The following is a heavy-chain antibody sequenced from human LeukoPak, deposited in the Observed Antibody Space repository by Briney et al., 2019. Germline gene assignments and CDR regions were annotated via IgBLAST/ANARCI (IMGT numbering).Heavy chain of an antibody. CDR1: GFTVSSNY. CDR2: IYSGGST. J-gene: IGHJ4*02. CDR3: AKDRLYYFDY. D-gene: IGHD6-19*01. Sequence: GGSLRLSCAASGFTVSSNYMSWVRRAPGKGLEWVSVIYSGGSTYYADSVKGRLTISRDNSKNTLYLEMNSLRAEDTAVYYCAKDRLYYFDYWGQGTLVTVSS. V-gene: IGHV3-53*01.